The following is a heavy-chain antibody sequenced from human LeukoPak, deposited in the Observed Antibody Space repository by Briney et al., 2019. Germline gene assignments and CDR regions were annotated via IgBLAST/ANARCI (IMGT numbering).Heavy chain of an antibody. CDR2: IHYSGST. V-gene: IGHV4-59*01. CDR1: GGSISSYY. CDR3: ARELGATVGNYGMDV. Sequence: SETLSLTCTVSGGSISSYYWSWIRQPPGKGLEWIGYIHYSGSTNYNPSLKSRVTISVDTSKNQFSLKLTSVTAADAAVYYCARELGATVGNYGMDVWGQGTTVTVSS. J-gene: IGHJ6*02. D-gene: IGHD4-23*01.